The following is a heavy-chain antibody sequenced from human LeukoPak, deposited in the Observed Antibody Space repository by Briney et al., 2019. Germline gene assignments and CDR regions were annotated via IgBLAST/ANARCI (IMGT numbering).Heavy chain of an antibody. CDR1: GITFNRYS. V-gene: IGHV3-21*01. CDR3: AGSDTIGYLPREWDYWYFDL. CDR2: ISSGSTYI. D-gene: IGHD3-22*01. Sequence: GGSLRLSCAASGITFNRYSMNWVRQAPGKGLEWVSSISSGSTYIYYADSVKGRFTISRDNAKNSLYLQIYSLRAEDTAVYYCAGSDTIGYLPREWDYWYFDLWGRGTLVTVSS. J-gene: IGHJ2*01.